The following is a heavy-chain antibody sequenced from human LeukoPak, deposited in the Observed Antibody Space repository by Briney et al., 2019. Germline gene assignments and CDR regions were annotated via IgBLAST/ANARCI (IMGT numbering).Heavy chain of an antibody. CDR1: GGTFSSYA. CDR2: IIPIFGTA. J-gene: IGHJ4*02. Sequence: GASVKVSCKASGGTFSSYAISWVRQAPGQGLEWMGGIIPIFGTANYAQKFQGRVTITADESTSTAYMELSSLRSEDTAVYYCASARVFVLKQWPTYYFDYWGQGTLVTVSS. CDR3: ASARVFVLKQWPTYYFDY. D-gene: IGHD6-19*01. V-gene: IGHV1-69*13.